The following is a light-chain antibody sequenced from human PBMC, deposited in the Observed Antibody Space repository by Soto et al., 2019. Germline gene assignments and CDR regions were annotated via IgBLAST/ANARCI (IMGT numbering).Light chain of an antibody. J-gene: IGKJ2*01. CDR3: QQYNSYPYT. CDR1: QSISSW. Sequence: DIQMTQSPSTLSAFVGDRVTITCRASQSISSWLAWYQQKPGKAPKLLIYDASSLESGVPSRFSGSGSGTEFTLTISSLQPDDFATYYCQQYNSYPYTFGQGTKVDIK. CDR2: DAS. V-gene: IGKV1-5*01.